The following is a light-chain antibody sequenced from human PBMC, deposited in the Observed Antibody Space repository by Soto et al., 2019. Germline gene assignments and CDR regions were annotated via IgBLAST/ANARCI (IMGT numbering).Light chain of an antibody. J-gene: IGKJ4*01. Sequence: EIVLTQSPATQSLSPGERATLSCRASQSVSSYLAWYQQRPGQAPRLLIYDASNRATGVPARFSGSGSETDFTLTISSLEPEDFAVYYCQHRANWPLTFGGGTKLEIK. CDR1: QSVSSY. V-gene: IGKV3-11*01. CDR3: QHRANWPLT. CDR2: DAS.